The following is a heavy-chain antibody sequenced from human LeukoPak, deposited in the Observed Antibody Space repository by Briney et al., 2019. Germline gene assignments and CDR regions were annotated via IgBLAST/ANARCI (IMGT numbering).Heavy chain of an antibody. D-gene: IGHD3-22*01. CDR1: GYTFTSYY. J-gene: IGHJ4*02. CDR3: ARGRYDSSGNPWPHFDY. CDR2: INPSGGST. V-gene: IGHV1-46*01. Sequence: ASVKVSCKASGYTFTSYYMHWVRQAPGQGLEWMGIINPSGGSTSYAQKFQGRVTMTRDTSTSTVYMELSSLRSEATAVYYCARGRYDSSGNPWPHFDYWGQGTLVTVSS.